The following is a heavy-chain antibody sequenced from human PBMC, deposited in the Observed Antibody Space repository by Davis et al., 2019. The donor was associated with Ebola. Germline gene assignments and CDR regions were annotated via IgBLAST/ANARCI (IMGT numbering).Heavy chain of an antibody. CDR2: IIPIFGTA. CDR1: GGTFSSYA. D-gene: IGHD2-2*01. CDR3: ATGYCSSTSCHYYYYGMDV. Sequence: SVKVSCKASGGTFSSYAISWVRQAPGQGLEWMGGIIPIFGTANYAQKFQGRVTMTEDTSTDTAYMELSSLRSEDTAVYYCATGYCSSTSCHYYYYGMDVWGQGTTVTVSS. J-gene: IGHJ6*02. V-gene: IGHV1-69*06.